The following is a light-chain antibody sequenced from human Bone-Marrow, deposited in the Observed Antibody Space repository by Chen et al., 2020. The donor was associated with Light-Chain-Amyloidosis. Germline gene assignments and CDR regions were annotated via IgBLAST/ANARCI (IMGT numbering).Light chain of an antibody. Sequence: SYVLTQPSSVSVAPGQTATIACGGNNIGSTSVHWYQQTPGQAPLLVVYDDSDRPSGIPERCSGSNSGNTATLSISRVEAGDEADYYCRVWDRGSDRPVFGGGTELPVL. V-gene: IGLV3-21*02. J-gene: IGLJ3*02. CDR3: RVWDRGSDRPV. CDR2: DDS. CDR1: NIGSTS.